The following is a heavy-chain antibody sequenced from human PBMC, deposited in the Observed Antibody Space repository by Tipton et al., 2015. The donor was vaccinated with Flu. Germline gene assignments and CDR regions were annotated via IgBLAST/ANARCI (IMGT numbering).Heavy chain of an antibody. CDR2: ISGSGGST. CDR1: GFTFSSYV. CDR3: AKERRVDYDFWSGYYLDYYYGMDV. J-gene: IGHJ6*02. D-gene: IGHD3-3*01. V-gene: IGHV3-23*01. Sequence: SLRLSCAASGFTFSSYVMSWVRQAPGKGLEWVSAISGSGGSTYYADSVKGRFTISRDNSKNTLYLQMNSLRAEDTAVYYCAKERRVDYDFWSGYYLDYYYGMDVWGQGTTVTVSS.